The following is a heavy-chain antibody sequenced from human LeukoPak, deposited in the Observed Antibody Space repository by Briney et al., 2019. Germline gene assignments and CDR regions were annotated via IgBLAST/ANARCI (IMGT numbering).Heavy chain of an antibody. J-gene: IGHJ6*03. CDR1: GYTLTGYY. CDR3: AREEPTYYYDAFDMDV. D-gene: IGHD3-22*01. V-gene: IGHV1-2*02. Sequence: ASVKVSCQASGYTLTGYYMYWVRQAPRERLEWMGWVNANSVGTNYAQQLHGRVSMTRDTSISTDSMELCRVRSDDTGACFIAREEPTYYYDAFDMDVCGKGTTVTVSS. CDR2: VNANSVGT.